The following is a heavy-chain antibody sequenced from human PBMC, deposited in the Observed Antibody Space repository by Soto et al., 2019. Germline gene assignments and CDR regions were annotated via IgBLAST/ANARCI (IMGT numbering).Heavy chain of an antibody. CDR1: GGSISSYY. Sequence: SETLSLTCTVSGGSISSYYWSWIRQPPGKGLEWIGYIYYSGSTNYNPSLKSRVTISVDTSKNQFSLKLSSVTAADTAVYYCARDLGGGKYYYDSSGYRTLNIWGQGTMVT. J-gene: IGHJ3*02. CDR3: ARDLGGGKYYYDSSGYRTLNI. V-gene: IGHV4-59*01. CDR2: IYYSGST. D-gene: IGHD3-22*01.